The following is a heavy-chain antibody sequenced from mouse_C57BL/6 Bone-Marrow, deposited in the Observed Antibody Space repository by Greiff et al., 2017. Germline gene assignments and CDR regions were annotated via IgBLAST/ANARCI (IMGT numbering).Heavy chain of an antibody. CDR3: ARRLLPSKAMDY. CDR2: IWWDDDK. D-gene: IGHD2-3*01. J-gene: IGHJ4*01. CDR1: GFSLSTFGMG. Sequence: QVTLKESGPGILQPSQTLSLTCSFSGFSLSTFGMGVGWIRQPSGKGLEWLAHIWWDDDKYSNTALKIRLTISKDTSKNQVFLTIATVDTADTATYYCARRLLPSKAMDYWGQGTSVTVSS. V-gene: IGHV8-8*01.